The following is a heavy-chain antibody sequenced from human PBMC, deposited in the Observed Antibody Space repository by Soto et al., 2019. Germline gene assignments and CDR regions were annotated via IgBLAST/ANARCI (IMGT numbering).Heavy chain of an antibody. J-gene: IGHJ6*02. Sequence: EVQLVESGGGLVQPGGSLRLSCVDSGFTFSSYWMSWVRQAPVKGLEWVGNIKQDGREENYGDSVKGRFTISRDNAKNSMYLQMNSLRADDTAVYYCARIAASGRGWDVWGQGTTVVVSS. CDR2: IKQDGREE. CDR1: GFTFSSYW. V-gene: IGHV3-7*01. CDR3: ARIAASGRGWDV. D-gene: IGHD6-13*01.